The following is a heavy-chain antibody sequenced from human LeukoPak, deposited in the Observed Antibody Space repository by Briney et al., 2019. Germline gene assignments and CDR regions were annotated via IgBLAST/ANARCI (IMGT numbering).Heavy chain of an antibody. Sequence: SVKVSCKASGGTFSSYAISWVRQAPGQGLEWMGRIIPIFGTANYAQKFQGRVTITTDESTSTAYMELSSLRSVDTALCYCARGDDIAAAGLFDYWGEGALVTVSS. V-gene: IGHV1-69*05. CDR3: ARGDDIAAAGLFDY. CDR2: IIPIFGTA. J-gene: IGHJ4*02. D-gene: IGHD6-13*01. CDR1: GGTFSSYA.